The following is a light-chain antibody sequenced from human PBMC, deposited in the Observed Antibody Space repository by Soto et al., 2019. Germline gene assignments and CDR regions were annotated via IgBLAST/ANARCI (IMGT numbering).Light chain of an antibody. CDR1: QSINSN. CDR2: DAS. CDR3: QQYNTYLYT. J-gene: IGKJ2*01. Sequence: DIQMTQSPSSLSASVGDRVTITCRASQSINSNLNWYQQKPGKAPKLLIYDASSLESGVPSRFSGSGSGTEFTLTISSLQPDDFATYYCQQYNTYLYTFGQGTKLEIK. V-gene: IGKV1-5*01.